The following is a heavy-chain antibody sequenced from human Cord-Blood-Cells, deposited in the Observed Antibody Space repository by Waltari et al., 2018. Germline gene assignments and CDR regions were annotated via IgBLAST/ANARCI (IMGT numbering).Heavy chain of an antibody. CDR1: GGSFSGYY. D-gene: IGHD2-2*01. CDR2: SNHSGST. CDR3: ARSKGSHCSSTSCYSNWFDP. V-gene: IGHV4-34*01. J-gene: IGHJ5*02. Sequence: QVQLQQWGAGLLKPSETLSLTCAVYGGSFSGYYWRWIRQPPGKGLEWIGESNHSGSTNYNPSLKSRVTISVDTSKNQFSLKLSSVTAADTAVYYCARSKGSHCSSTSCYSNWFDPWGQGTLVTVSS.